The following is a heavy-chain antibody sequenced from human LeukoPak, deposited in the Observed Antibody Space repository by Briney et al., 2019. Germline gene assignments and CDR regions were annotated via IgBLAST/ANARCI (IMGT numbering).Heavy chain of an antibody. D-gene: IGHD3-3*01. CDR1: GYTFTSYA. CDR3: ARDPGDFWSGYYISALDY. J-gene: IGHJ4*02. V-gene: IGHV1-3*01. CDR2: INAGNGNT. Sequence: ASVKVSCKASGYTFTSYAMHWVRQAPGQRLEWMGWINAGNGNTKYSQKFQGRVTITRDTSAGTAYMELSSLRSEDTAVYYCARDPGDFWSGYYISALDYWGQGTLVTVSS.